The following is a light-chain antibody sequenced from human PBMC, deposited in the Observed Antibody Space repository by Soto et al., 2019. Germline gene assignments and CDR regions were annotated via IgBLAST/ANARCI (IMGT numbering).Light chain of an antibody. CDR2: EVS. CDR3: SSYTSPSTLV. J-gene: IGLJ2*01. CDR1: SSDVGSYNR. Sequence: QSALTQPPSVSGSPGQSVTISCTGTSSDVGSYNRVSWYQQPPGTAPKLMIYEVSNRPSGVPDRFSGSKSGNAASLTISGLQADDEADYCCSSYTSPSTLVFGGGTKLTVL. V-gene: IGLV2-18*02.